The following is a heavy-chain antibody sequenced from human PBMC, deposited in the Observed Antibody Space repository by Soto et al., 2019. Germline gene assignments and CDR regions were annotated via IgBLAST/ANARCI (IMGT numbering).Heavy chain of an antibody. J-gene: IGHJ4*02. CDR3: ARHVSYGISWCIFDY. Sequence: QVQLQESGPGLVKPSETLSLTCTVSGGSISPYYWSWIRQPPGKGLEWNGYIYYSGSTNYNPSLKTRVLMPEDTSTHQSSLKLSSVAAAETAVYYCARHVSYGISWCIFDYWGQGTLVTVSS. D-gene: IGHD6-13*01. CDR1: GGSISPYY. V-gene: IGHV4-59*08. CDR2: IYYSGST.